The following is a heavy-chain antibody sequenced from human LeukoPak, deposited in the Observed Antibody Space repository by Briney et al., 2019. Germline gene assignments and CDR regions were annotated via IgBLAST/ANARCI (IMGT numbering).Heavy chain of an antibody. CDR1: GGSISSGSYY. V-gene: IGHV4-61*02. J-gene: IGHJ5*02. Sequence: SETLSLTCTVSGGSISSGSYYWSWIRQPAGKGLEWIGRIYTSGSTNYNPSLKSRVTISVDTSKNQLSLKLSSVTAADTAVYYCARDSGGDYAWFDPWGQGTLVTVSS. CDR2: IYTSGST. D-gene: IGHD2-21*02. CDR3: ARDSGGDYAWFDP.